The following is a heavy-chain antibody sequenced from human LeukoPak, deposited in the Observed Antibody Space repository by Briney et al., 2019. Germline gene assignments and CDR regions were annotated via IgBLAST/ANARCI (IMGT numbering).Heavy chain of an antibody. CDR1: GFTTSTYG. J-gene: IGHJ4*02. Sequence: GGSLRLSCAASGFTTSTYGMRWVRQAPGKGLEWVSSISGGTTYYADSVKGRFTISRDNSKNTVSLQMNSLRAEDTAVYYCAKSVYHSGNYWGQGTLVTVSS. V-gene: IGHV3-23*01. CDR2: ISGGTT. D-gene: IGHD3-10*01. CDR3: AKSVYHSGNY.